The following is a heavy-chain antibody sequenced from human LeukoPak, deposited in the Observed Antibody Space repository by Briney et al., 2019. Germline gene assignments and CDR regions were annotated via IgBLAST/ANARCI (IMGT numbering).Heavy chain of an antibody. Sequence: PGGSLRFSCAVSGFTLSNFWMAWDRQAPGKGLEWVANIKQDGSEKYYADSVKGRFTISRDNAKNSLYLQMNTLRVEDTAVYYCAQGGATISDYWGQGTLVTVSS. V-gene: IGHV3-7*01. CDR1: GFTLSNFW. D-gene: IGHD5-12*01. CDR2: IKQDGSEK. J-gene: IGHJ4*02. CDR3: AQGGATISDY.